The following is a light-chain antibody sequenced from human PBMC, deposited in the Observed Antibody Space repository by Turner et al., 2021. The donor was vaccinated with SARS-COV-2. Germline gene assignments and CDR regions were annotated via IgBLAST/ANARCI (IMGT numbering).Light chain of an antibody. CDR1: QRISTY. Sequence: DIQLTQSPSSLSASVGDRVTITCRASQRISTYVNWYQQKAGRAPKLLIYAASTLQSGVPSRFSAGGSGTEFTLTINSLQAEDFATYYCQQSYETPRTFGQGTKVEI. CDR3: QQSYETPRT. V-gene: IGKV1-39*01. J-gene: IGKJ1*01. CDR2: AAS.